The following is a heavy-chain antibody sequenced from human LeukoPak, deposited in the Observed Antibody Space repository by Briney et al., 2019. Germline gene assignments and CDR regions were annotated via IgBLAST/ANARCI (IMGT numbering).Heavy chain of an antibody. Sequence: SETLSLTCTVSGASINPFYWTWIRQSPGKGLEWIGYIYYTGKTNYNPSLESRVTMSVDTSKKQFSLKLRSVTAADTAVYYCARELLWFGELVDYYYGMDVWGQGTTVTVSS. D-gene: IGHD3-10*01. V-gene: IGHV4-59*12. CDR3: ARELLWFGELVDYYYGMDV. J-gene: IGHJ6*02. CDR1: GASINPFY. CDR2: IYYTGKT.